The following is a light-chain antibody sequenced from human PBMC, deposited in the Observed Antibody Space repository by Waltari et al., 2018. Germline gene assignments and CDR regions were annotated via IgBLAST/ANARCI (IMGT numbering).Light chain of an antibody. CDR3: RAWDSTSGHV. CDR1: KLGDKL. Sequence: SYELTQAPSVSVSPGQTASITCSGDKLGDKLTSWYQQKPGQSPVLVIYRDSKRPPGIPERFSGSNSGNTATLTISGAQAMDEADYYCRAWDSTSGHVFGPGTKFTVL. V-gene: IGLV3-1*01. J-gene: IGLJ1*01. CDR2: RDS.